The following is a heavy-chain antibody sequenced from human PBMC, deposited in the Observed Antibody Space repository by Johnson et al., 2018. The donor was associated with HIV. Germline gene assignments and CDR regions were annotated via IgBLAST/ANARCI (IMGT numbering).Heavy chain of an antibody. CDR1: GFTFSSFG. CDR3: SNVSGYYDSLSAGWAFDI. V-gene: IGHV3-30*02. Sequence: QMLLVESGGGLVQPGGSLRLSCAASGFTFSSFGMHWVRQAPGKGLEWVAFIRYDGSNKYYADSVKGRFTISRDNSKNTLYLQMNSLRAEDTAVYYWSNVSGYYDSLSAGWAFDIWGQGTMVIVSS. J-gene: IGHJ3*02. CDR2: IRYDGSNK. D-gene: IGHD3-22*01.